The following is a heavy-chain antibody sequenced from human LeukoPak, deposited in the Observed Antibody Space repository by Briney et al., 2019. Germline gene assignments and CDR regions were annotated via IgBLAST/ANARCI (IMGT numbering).Heavy chain of an antibody. D-gene: IGHD1-1*01. CDR2: INYSGTT. CDR1: GGSITNSY. Sequence: SETLSLTCTVSGGSITNSYWNWIRQSPGKGLEWIGYINYSGTTNYNPSLKSRVTISVDTSKNQFSLKLSSVTAADTAVYFCARDPLSTNDFDIWGQGTMVTVSS. J-gene: IGHJ3*02. V-gene: IGHV4-59*01. CDR3: ARDPLSTNDFDI.